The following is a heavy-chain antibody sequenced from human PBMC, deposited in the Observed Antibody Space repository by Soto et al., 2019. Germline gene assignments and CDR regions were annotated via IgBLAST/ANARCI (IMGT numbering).Heavy chain of an antibody. Sequence: PGGSLRLSCAASGFAFSNFAMSWVRQAPGKGLEWVSAIGSGSRGTHYAESVEDRFTISRDNSKNTLYLQMNSLRAEDTAVYYCAKQAKGTNYYDSSGYYYYYGMDVWGQGTTVTVSS. CDR2: IGSGSRGT. V-gene: IGHV3-23*01. D-gene: IGHD3-22*01. J-gene: IGHJ6*02. CDR1: GFAFSNFA. CDR3: AKQAKGTNYYDSSGYYYYYGMDV.